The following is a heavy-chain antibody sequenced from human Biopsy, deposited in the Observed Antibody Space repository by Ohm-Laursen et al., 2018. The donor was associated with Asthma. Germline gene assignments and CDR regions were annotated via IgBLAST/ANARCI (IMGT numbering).Heavy chain of an antibody. Sequence: ASVKDSCKTSGYTFNSAGITWVRQAPGQGLEWMGWISVYNGNTKVAQKLQDRVTMITDTSTSTACMELRSLRSDDTAVYFCARAVDYSHYYGIDVWGQGTTVTVS. CDR1: GYTFNSAG. V-gene: IGHV1-18*01. CDR3: ARAVDYSHYYGIDV. D-gene: IGHD3-10*01. CDR2: ISVYNGNT. J-gene: IGHJ6*02.